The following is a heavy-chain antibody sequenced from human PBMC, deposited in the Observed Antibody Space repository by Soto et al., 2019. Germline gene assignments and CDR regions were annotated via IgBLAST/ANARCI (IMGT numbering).Heavy chain of an antibody. J-gene: IGHJ3*02. CDR2: INGGGGSS. CDR1: GFTFSNFG. D-gene: IGHD6-19*01. Sequence: EVQLLESGGGLVQPGGTLRLSCAASGFTFSNFGMSWVRQAPGKGLEWVSSINGGGGSSYYADSVKGRFIISRDNSKNTLYLQMNSLRAEDTAIYYCAKRGDSSGWNDAFDIWGQGTMVTVSS. CDR3: AKRGDSSGWNDAFDI. V-gene: IGHV3-23*01.